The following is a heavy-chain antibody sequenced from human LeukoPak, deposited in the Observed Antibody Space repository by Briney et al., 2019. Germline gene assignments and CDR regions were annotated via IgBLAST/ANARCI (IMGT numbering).Heavy chain of an antibody. CDR1: GGSISSYY. Sequence: SETLSLTCTVSGGSISSYYWSWIRQPPGKGLEWIGEIYHSGSTNYNPSLKSRVTISVDKSKNQFSLKLSSVTAADTAVYYCARDLKYSSGWHFDYWGQGTLVTVSS. CDR3: ARDLKYSSGWHFDY. CDR2: IYHSGST. D-gene: IGHD6-19*01. V-gene: IGHV4-59*12. J-gene: IGHJ4*02.